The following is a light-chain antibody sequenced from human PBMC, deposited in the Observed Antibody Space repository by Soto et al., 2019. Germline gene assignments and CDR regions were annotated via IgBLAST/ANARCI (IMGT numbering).Light chain of an antibody. CDR1: SSDVGNYNY. CDR3: NSYTSSSTVV. J-gene: IGLJ2*01. Sequence: QSALTQPASVSGFPGQSITISCTGTSSDVGNYNYVSWYQQHPGKAPRLMIYEVNNRPSGVSDRFSGSKSGNTASLTISGLQYEDEADYYCNSYTSSSTVVFGGGTKLTVL. V-gene: IGLV2-14*01. CDR2: EVN.